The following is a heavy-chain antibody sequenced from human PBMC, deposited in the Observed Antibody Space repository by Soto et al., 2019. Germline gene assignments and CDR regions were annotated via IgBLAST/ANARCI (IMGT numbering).Heavy chain of an antibody. Sequence: QVQLQESGPGLVNPSQTLSLTCTVSGDSITIGGYYWNWIRQHPGEGLEWIGYIYYSGTTYYNPSLKSRVTISVDTSKNQFSLKLTSVTAADTAVYYCARERGKTYDSGASPAGWFDPWGQGTLVTVSS. V-gene: IGHV4-31*03. J-gene: IGHJ5*02. D-gene: IGHD3-22*01. CDR3: ARERGKTYDSGASPAGWFDP. CDR2: IYYSGTT. CDR1: GDSITIGGYY.